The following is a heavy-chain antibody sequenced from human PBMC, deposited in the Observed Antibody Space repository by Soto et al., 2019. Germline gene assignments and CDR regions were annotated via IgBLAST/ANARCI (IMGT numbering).Heavy chain of an antibody. CDR1: GFTFSSYA. Sequence: GGSLRLSCAASGFTFSSYAMSWVRQAPGKGLEWVSAISGSGGSTYYADSVKGRFTISRDNSKNTLYLQMNSLRAEDTAVDYCAKQVAGVGAPPRFDPWGQGTLVTVSS. D-gene: IGHD1-26*01. CDR2: ISGSGGST. J-gene: IGHJ5*02. CDR3: AKQVAGVGAPPRFDP. V-gene: IGHV3-23*01.